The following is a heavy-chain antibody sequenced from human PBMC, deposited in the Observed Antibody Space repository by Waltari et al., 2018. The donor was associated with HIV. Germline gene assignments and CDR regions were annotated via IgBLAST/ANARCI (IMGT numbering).Heavy chain of an antibody. Sequence: EVQLVESGGGLVQPGGSLKLSCAASGFTFSGRAMTWVCQASGTGLEWVGRIRSKANSYATAYAASVKGRFTISRDDSKNTAYLQMNSLKTEDTAVYYCTSAAAGTVGTYWGQGTLVTVSS. V-gene: IGHV3-73*01. D-gene: IGHD6-13*01. CDR1: GFTFSGRA. J-gene: IGHJ4*02. CDR3: TSAAAGTVGTY. CDR2: IRSKANSYAT.